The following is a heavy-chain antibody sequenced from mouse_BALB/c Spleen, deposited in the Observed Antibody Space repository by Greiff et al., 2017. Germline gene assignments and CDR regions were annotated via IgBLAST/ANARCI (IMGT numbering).Heavy chain of an antibody. J-gene: IGHJ2*01. CDR1: GYTFTSYW. V-gene: IGHV1-69*02. D-gene: IGHD2-1*01. CDR3: TRDGNYPDFDY. Sequence: QVQLKQPGAELVRPGASVKLSCKASGYTFTSYWINWVKQRPGQGLEWIGNIYPSDSYTNYNQKFKDKATLTVDKSSSTAYMQLSSPTSEDSAVYYCTRDGNYPDFDYWGQGTTLTVSS. CDR2: IYPSDSYT.